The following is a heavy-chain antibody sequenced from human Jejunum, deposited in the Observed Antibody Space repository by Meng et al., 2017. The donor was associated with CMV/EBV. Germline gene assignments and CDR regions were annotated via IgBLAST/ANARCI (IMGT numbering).Heavy chain of an antibody. CDR2: VKEENDKT. J-gene: IGHJ4*02. D-gene: IGHD3-22*01. CDR3: ARCYDDSSPYLRL. Sequence: KASGYRFDGDFSQGVRQAARQRVERRGRVKEENDKTKYSQKFQSRLTLSRDSSANTSYMDLSRLTSENTAIYYGARCYDDSSPYLRLWGLGTLVTVSS. V-gene: IGHV1-3*01. CDR1: GYRFDGDF.